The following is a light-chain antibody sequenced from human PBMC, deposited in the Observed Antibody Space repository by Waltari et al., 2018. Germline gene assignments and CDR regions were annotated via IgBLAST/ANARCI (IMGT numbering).Light chain of an antibody. J-gene: IGKJ3*01. CDR2: KAS. V-gene: IGKV1-5*03. CDR3: QQYNSYSYT. Sequence: IQLTQSPSSLSASVGDRVTITCRVSQGISCYLAWYQQKPGKAPKLLIYKASSLESGVPSRFSGSGSGTEFTLTISSLQPDDFATYYCQQYNSYSYTFGPGTKVDIK. CDR1: QGISCY.